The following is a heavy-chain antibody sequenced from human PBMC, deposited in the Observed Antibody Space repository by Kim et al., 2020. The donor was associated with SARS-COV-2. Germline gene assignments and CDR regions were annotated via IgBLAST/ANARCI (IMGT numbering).Heavy chain of an antibody. V-gene: IGHV3-23*01. J-gene: IGHJ4*02. D-gene: IGHD6-13*01. CDR3: ALAHSSRYYFDY. CDR2: ISGSGGST. CDR1: GFTFSSYA. Sequence: GGSLRLSCAASGFTFSSYAMSWVRQAPGKGLEWVSAISGSGGSTYYADSVKGRFTISRDNSKNTLYLQMNSLRAEDTAVYYCALAHSSRYYFDYWGQGTLVTVSS.